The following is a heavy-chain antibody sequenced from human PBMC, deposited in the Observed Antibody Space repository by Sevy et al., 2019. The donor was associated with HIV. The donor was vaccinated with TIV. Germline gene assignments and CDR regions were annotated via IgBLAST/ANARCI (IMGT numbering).Heavy chain of an antibody. CDR1: GFTFSSYS. D-gene: IGHD2-2*01. V-gene: IGHV3-48*01. CDR3: ARDPACSSTSCYRYYYGMDV. CDR2: ISSSSSTI. Sequence: GGSLRLSCAASGFTFSSYSMNWVRQAPGKGLEWVSYISSSSSTIYYADSVKGRFTISRDNAKNSLYLQMNSLRAEETAVYYCARDPACSSTSCYRYYYGMDVWGQGTTVTVSS. J-gene: IGHJ6*02.